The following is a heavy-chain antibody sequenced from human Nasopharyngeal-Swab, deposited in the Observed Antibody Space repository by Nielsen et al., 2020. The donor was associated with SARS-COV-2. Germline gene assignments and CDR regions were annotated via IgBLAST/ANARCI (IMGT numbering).Heavy chain of an antibody. J-gene: IGHJ6*02. CDR1: GFTFSDYY. V-gene: IGHV3-11*04. D-gene: IGHD2-15*01. CDR3: ARDLHCSGGSCYSYGMDV. Sequence: GESLKISCVASGFTFSDYYMAWIRQAPGKGLEWVSYISTSGSTTDSADSVKGRFTISRDNANNILYLQMNSLRAEDTAVYYCARDLHCSGGSCYSYGMDVWGQGTTVTVSS. CDR2: ISTSGSTT.